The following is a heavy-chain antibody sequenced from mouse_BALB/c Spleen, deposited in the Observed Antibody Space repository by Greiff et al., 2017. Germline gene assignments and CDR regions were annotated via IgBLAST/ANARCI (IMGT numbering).Heavy chain of an antibody. CDR1: GFTFSSYA. J-gene: IGHJ4*01. Sequence: EVMLVESGGGLVKPGGSLKLSCAASGFTFSSYAMSWVRQTPEKRLEWVASISSGGSTYYPDSVKGRFTISRDNARNILYLQMSSLRSEDTAMYYCARGRRYGYAMDYWGQGTSVTVSS. CDR3: ARGRRYGYAMDY. V-gene: IGHV5-6-5*01. D-gene: IGHD2-10*02. CDR2: ISSGGST.